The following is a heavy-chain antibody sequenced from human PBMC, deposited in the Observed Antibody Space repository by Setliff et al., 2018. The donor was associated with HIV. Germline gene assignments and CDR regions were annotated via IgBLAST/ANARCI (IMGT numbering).Heavy chain of an antibody. J-gene: IGHJ4*02. V-gene: IGHV4-31*11. CDR3: ARHSDIAARRTYFDY. CDR2: IYYGGRI. Sequence: PSETLSLTCAVSGDSITRGGYYWSWIRQFAGKGLEWIADIYYGGRINYNPSLKSRLTVSIDTSKNHLSLKLSSVTAADTAVYYCARHSDIAARRTYFDYWGQGTLVTVSS. D-gene: IGHD6-6*01. CDR1: GDSITRGGYY.